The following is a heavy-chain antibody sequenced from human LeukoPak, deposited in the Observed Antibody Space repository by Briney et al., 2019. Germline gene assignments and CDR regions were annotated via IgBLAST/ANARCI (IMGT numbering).Heavy chain of an antibody. J-gene: IGHJ4*02. D-gene: IGHD5-18*01. CDR3: ARGYGESHFDY. Sequence: GGSLRLSCAASGFTFSSYGMHLVRQTPGKGLEWVSFIRYDGSNQYYADSVKGRFTISRDNSKNTLYLQMNSLKPEDTAVYFCARGYGESHFDYWGQGTLVTVPS. V-gene: IGHV3-30*02. CDR1: GFTFSSYG. CDR2: IRYDGSNQ.